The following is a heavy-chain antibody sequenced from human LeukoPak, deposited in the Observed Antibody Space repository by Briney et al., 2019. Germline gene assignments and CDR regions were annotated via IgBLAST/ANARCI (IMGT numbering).Heavy chain of an antibody. V-gene: IGHV3-7*01. CDR1: GFSFTTYW. J-gene: IGHJ4*02. Sequence: GSLMLSCAASGFSFTTYWMMWVRQAPGKGLEWVAKIKQDGSEEYYVDSVRGRFTISRDNAKNSVYLQMNSLRAEDTAVYYCATRNNGCPYHWGQGTLVTVSS. CDR3: ATRNNGCPYH. CDR2: IKQDGSEE. D-gene: IGHD5-24*01.